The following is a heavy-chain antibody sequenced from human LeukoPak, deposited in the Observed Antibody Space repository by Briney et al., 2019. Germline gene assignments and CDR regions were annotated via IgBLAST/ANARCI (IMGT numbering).Heavy chain of an antibody. CDR1: GFTFSRYT. CDR3: ARDSESIVGAKNYYYMDV. V-gene: IGHV3-7*01. J-gene: IGHJ6*03. CDR2: IKQDGSEK. Sequence: GGSLRLSCAASGFTFSRYTMNWVRQAPGKGLEWVANIKQDGSEKYYVDSVKGRFTISRDNAKNSLYLQMNSLRAEDTAVYYCARDSESIVGAKNYYYMDVWGKGTTVTVSS. D-gene: IGHD1-26*01.